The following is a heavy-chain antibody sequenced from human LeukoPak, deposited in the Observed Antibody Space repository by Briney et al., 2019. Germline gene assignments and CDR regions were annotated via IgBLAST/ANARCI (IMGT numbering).Heavy chain of an antibody. J-gene: IGHJ6*02. D-gene: IGHD3-3*01. CDR1: GGSISSGGYY. V-gene: IGHV4-31*03. CDR3: ARDRIRFLEWLSPNYYYGMDV. CDR2: IYYSGST. Sequence: SETLSLTCTVSGGSISSGGYYWSWIRQHPGKGLEWIGYIYYSGSTYYNPSLKSRVTISVDTSKNQFSQKLSSVTAADTAVYYCARDRIRFLEWLSPNYYYGMDVWGQGTTVTVSS.